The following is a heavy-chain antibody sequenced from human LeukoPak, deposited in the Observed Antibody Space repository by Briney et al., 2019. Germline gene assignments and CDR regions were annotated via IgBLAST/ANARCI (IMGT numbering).Heavy chain of an antibody. V-gene: IGHV4-61*02. CDR3: ARGGYYGSGSYWRFSGYYYMDV. CDR2: ISSSGST. Sequence: PSQTLSLTCTVSGDSISSGDYYWSWIRQPAGKGLEWIGRISSSGSTNYHPSLKSRVTISVDTSKNQLSLKLSSVTAADTAVYYCARGGYYGSGSYWRFSGYYYMDVWGKGTTVTVSS. CDR1: GDSISSGDYY. J-gene: IGHJ6*03. D-gene: IGHD3-10*01.